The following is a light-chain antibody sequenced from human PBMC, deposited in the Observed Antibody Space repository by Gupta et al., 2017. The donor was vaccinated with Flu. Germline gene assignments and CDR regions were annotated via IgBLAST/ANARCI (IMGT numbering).Light chain of an antibody. CDR1: SSDIGGYNY. Sequence: QSALTQPASVSVSPGQSITISCTGTSSDIGGYNYFSWYQQHPGKAPKLMIYEVSSRPSGISDRFSGSMSANTASLTISVLPAEDEAASYCSSYTGSVTVFGGGTKLTVL. J-gene: IGLJ3*02. CDR2: EVS. V-gene: IGLV2-14*01. CDR3: SSYTGSVTV.